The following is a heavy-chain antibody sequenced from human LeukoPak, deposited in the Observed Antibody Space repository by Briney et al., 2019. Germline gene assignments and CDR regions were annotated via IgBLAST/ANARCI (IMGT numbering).Heavy chain of an antibody. V-gene: IGHV4-59*08. CDR3: ARHADLGFITGTTKYCFDY. J-gene: IGHJ4*02. CDR2: IYYSGST. D-gene: IGHD1-20*01. CDR1: GGSISSYY. Sequence: MSSETLSLTCTVSGGSISSYYWSWIRQPPGKGLEWIGYIYYSGSTNYNPSLKSRVTISVDTSKNQFSLKLSSVTAADTAVYYCARHADLGFITGTTKYCFDYWGQGTLVTVSS.